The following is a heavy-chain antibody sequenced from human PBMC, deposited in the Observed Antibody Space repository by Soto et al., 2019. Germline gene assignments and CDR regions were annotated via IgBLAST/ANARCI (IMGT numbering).Heavy chain of an antibody. V-gene: IGHV3-64*01. J-gene: IGHJ6*03. CDR3: VSVGGYCSGGSCSDYMDV. D-gene: IGHD2-15*01. Sequence: GGSLRLSCAASGFTFSSYAMHWVRQAPGKGLEYVSGINSNGGSTYYANSVKGRFTISRDNSKNTLYFQMGSLRAEDMAVYYCVSVGGYCSGGSCSDYMDVWGKGTTVTVSS. CDR2: INSNGGST. CDR1: GFTFSSYA.